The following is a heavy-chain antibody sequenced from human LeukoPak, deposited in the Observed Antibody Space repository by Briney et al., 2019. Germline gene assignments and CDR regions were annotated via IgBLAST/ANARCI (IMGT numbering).Heavy chain of an antibody. CDR3: ARLPDP. J-gene: IGHJ5*02. CDR2: IHHSGST. CDR1: GGSFSGYY. V-gene: IGHV4-34*01. Sequence: SETLSLTCAVYGGSFSGYYWSWIRQPPGKGLEWIASIHHSGSTYYNPSLKSRVTISVDTSKNQLSLRLSSVTAADTAVYHCARLPDPWGQGTLVTVSS.